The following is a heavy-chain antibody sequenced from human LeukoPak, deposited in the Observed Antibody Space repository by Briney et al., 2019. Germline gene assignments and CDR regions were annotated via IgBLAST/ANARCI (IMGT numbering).Heavy chain of an antibody. V-gene: IGHV3-23*01. D-gene: IGHD3-9*01. CDR3: AKGVRYYDIFFDY. CDR1: GFTFSSYA. J-gene: IGHJ4*02. CDR2: IRGSGDRT. Sequence: GGSLRLSCAASGFTFSSYAMSWVRQAPGKGLEWVSAIRGSGDRTHYADSVKGRFTISRDNSKNTLYLQMNSLRAEDTAVYYCAKGVRYYDIFFDYWGQGTLVTVSS.